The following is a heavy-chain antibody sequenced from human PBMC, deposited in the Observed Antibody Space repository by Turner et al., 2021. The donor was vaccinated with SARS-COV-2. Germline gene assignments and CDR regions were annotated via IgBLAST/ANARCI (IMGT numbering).Heavy chain of an antibody. CDR2: ISSGSTYI. CDR1: GLTVSSNY. V-gene: IGHV3-21*01. CDR3: ARDYHFDY. Sequence: EVQLVESGGGLIQRGGSLRLSCAASGLTVSSNYMSWVRQAPGKGLEWVSSISSGSTYIYYADSVKGRFTISRDNAKNSLYLQMNSLRAEDTAVYYCARDYHFDYWGQGTLVTVSS. J-gene: IGHJ4*02.